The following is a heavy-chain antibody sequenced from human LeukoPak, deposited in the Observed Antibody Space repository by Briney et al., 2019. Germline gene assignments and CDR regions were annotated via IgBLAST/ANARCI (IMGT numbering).Heavy chain of an antibody. CDR1: GYTLTSYG. CDR2: ISTQGGNT. D-gene: IGHD4-17*01. Sequence: ASVKVSCKASGYTLTSYGINWMRQAPGQGLEWMGWISTQGGNTNYAQKVQGRLTLTTDRSTNTAYMEPRSLRSDDTAVYYCARGAYGDKWGQGTMVTVSS. J-gene: IGHJ4*02. CDR3: ARGAYGDK. V-gene: IGHV1-18*01.